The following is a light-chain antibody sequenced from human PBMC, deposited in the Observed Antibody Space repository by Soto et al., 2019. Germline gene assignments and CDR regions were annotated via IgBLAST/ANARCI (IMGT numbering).Light chain of an antibody. Sequence: EIVMTQSPATLSVSPGERATLSCRASQSVSSNLAWYQQKPGQAPRLLIYGASTRATGIPARFSDSGSGTEFTLTISSLHSEDFAVYYCQQYNNWPPYSFGQGTKLEIK. CDR3: QQYNNWPPYS. CDR1: QSVSSN. V-gene: IGKV3-15*01. CDR2: GAS. J-gene: IGKJ2*03.